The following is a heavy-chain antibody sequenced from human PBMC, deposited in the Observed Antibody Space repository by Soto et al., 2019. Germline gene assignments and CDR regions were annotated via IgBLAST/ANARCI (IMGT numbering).Heavy chain of an antibody. J-gene: IGHJ6*02. V-gene: IGHV1-69*13. D-gene: IGHD6-6*01. CDR3: ARDRPDYSSSSPRYYYYGMDV. CDR2: IIPIFGTA. CDR1: GGTFSSYA. Sequence: GASVKVSCKASGGTFSSYAISWVRQAPGQGLEWMGGIIPIFGTANYAQKLQGRVTITADESTSTAYMELSSLRSEDTAVYYCARDRPDYSSSSPRYYYYGMDVWAQGTSVTVSS.